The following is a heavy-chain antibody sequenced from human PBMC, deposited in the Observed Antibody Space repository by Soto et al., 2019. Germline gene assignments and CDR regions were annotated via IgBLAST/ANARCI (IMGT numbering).Heavy chain of an antibody. D-gene: IGHD1-7*01. V-gene: IGHV3-7*05. J-gene: IGHJ4*02. Sequence: GGSLKLSCAASGFDFSSSWMSWIRQAPGKGLEWVANIKGDISEKYSVDSVKGRFTISRDNAENSLYLQMNSLRAEDTAVYYCVKGGTNFAYWGQGIMVTVSS. CDR1: GFDFSSSW. CDR3: VKGGTNFAY. CDR2: IKGDISEK.